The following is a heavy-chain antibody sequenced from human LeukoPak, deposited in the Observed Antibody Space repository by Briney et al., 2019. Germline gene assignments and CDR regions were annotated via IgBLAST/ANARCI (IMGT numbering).Heavy chain of an antibody. Sequence: SETLSLTCTVSGVSITGNDQFWSWIRQPPGKGLEWVGYIDYSGTTYYNPSLKGRVNMSRDTSKNQFSLNLNSVTAADTAFYYCGGGLGYCSSTRCPPDSWGQGTLVTVSS. V-gene: IGHV4-30-4*01. CDR1: GVSITGNDQF. CDR2: IDYSGTT. CDR3: GGGLGYCSSTRCPPDS. D-gene: IGHD2-2*01. J-gene: IGHJ5*01.